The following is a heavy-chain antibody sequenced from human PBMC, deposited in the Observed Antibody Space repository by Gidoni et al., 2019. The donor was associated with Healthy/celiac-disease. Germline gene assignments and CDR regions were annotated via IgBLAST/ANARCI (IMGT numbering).Heavy chain of an antibody. CDR2: INSDGSST. J-gene: IGHJ3*02. CDR1: GFTFSSYW. V-gene: IGHV3-74*01. Sequence: EVQLVEFGGGSVQPGGSLRLSCAVSGFTFSSYWMHWVRQAPGKGLVWVSRINSDGSSTSYADAVKGRFTISLDNAKNTLYLQMNSLRAEDTAVYYCARESGYYDSSGFYWDAFDIWGQGTMVTVSS. CDR3: ARESGYYDSSGFYWDAFDI. D-gene: IGHD3-22*01.